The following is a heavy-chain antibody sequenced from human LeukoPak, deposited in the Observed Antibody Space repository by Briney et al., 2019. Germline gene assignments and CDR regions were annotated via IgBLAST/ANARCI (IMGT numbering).Heavy chain of an antibody. D-gene: IGHD4-17*01. V-gene: IGHV3-48*02. CDR1: GFTFSTYT. CDR2: IGGTHSNI. Sequence: GGSLRLSCVTSGFTFSTYTMNWVRQAPGKGLEWVSYIGGTHSNIYYADSVKGRFTISRDDAKNSLYLQTNSLRDEDTAVYYCARDRDYAFDSWGQGTLVTVSS. CDR3: ARDRDYAFDS. J-gene: IGHJ4*02.